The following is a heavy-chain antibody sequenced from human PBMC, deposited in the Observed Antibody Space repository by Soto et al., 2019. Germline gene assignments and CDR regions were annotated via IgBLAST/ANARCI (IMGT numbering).Heavy chain of an antibody. V-gene: IGHV3-53*03. Sequence: XVSLRVTFTASRFTFIDNYMSWVRQAAGKGLEWVSVIYGGGSTDYADSVKGRFIISRDNSKNTLYLQMNSLRAEDTAVYYCARAQDGYNFLYGPTWGQGTQVTVSS. CDR3: ARAQDGYNFLYGPT. J-gene: IGHJ4*02. D-gene: IGHD5-12*01. CDR2: IYGGGST. CDR1: RFTFIDNY.